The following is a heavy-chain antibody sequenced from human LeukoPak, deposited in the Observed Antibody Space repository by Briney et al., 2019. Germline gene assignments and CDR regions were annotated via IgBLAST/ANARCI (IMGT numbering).Heavy chain of an antibody. CDR1: GYTFTSYG. Sequence: ASVKVSCKASGYTFTSYGISWVRQAPGQGLEWMGWISAYNGNTNYAQKLQGRVTMTTDTSTSTAYMELRSLRSDDTAVYYCARDRWGGTTVVIPDYYFYMDVWGKGTTVTVSS. D-gene: IGHD4-23*01. V-gene: IGHV1-18*01. CDR3: ARDRWGGTTVVIPDYYFYMDV. CDR2: ISAYNGNT. J-gene: IGHJ6*03.